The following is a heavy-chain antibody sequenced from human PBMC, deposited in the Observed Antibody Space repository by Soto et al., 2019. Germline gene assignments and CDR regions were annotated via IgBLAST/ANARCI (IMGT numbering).Heavy chain of an antibody. J-gene: IGHJ6*02. Sequence: GGSLRLSCAASGFTFSIYSMNWVRQAPGKGLEWVSFISSSTTYINYADSVKGRFTISRDNARNSLNLQMNSLRAEDTAVYYCARDRGDYGDDYSYGMDVWGQGTTVTVSS. D-gene: IGHD4-17*01. CDR1: GFTFSIYS. CDR2: ISSSTTYI. CDR3: ARDRGDYGDDYSYGMDV. V-gene: IGHV3-21*01.